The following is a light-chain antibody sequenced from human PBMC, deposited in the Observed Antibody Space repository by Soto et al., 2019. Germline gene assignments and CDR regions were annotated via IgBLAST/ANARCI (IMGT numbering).Light chain of an antibody. V-gene: IGKV3-15*01. CDR1: QSVSSN. CDR2: GAS. CDR3: QQYNNWPPDRT. Sequence: EIVMTQSPATLSVSPGERATLSCRASQSVSSNLAWYQQKPGQAPRLLIYGASTRATGITARFSGSGSGTEFTLTISSLQSEDFAIYFWQQYNNWPPDRTFGQGTKVEIK. J-gene: IGKJ1*01.